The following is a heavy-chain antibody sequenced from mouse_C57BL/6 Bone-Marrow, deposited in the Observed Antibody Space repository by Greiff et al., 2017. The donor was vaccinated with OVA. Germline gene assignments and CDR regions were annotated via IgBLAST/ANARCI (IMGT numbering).Heavy chain of an antibody. V-gene: IGHV1-64*01. D-gene: IGHD2-9*01. CDR2: IHPNSGST. CDR3: ARWPPPKVTTGYFDY. J-gene: IGHJ2*01. CDR1: GYTFTSYW. Sequence: QVQLQQPGAELVKPGASVKLSCKASGYTFTSYWMHWVKQRPGQGLEWIGMIHPNSGSTNYNEKFKSKATLTVDKSSSTAYMQLSSLTSEVSAVYYCARWPPPKVTTGYFDYWGTGTTLTVSS.